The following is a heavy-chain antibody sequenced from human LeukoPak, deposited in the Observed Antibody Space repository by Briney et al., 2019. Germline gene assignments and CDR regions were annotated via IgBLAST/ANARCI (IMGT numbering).Heavy chain of an antibody. V-gene: IGHV1-2*02. CDR3: ARGGDILTPGSSDY. J-gene: IGHJ4*02. CDR1: GYTFTGYY. Sequence: ASVKVSRKASGYTFTGYYMHWVRQAPGQGLEWMGWINPNSGGTNYAQKFQGRVTMTRDTSISTAYMELSRLRSDDTAVYYCARGGDILTPGSSDYWGQGTLVTVSS. D-gene: IGHD3-9*01. CDR2: INPNSGGT.